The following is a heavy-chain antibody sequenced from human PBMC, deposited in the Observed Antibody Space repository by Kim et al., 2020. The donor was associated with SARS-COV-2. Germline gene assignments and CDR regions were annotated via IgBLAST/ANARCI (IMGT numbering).Heavy chain of an antibody. Sequence: GGSLRLSCAASGFTFSSFGMYWVRQAPGKGLESVAVIWIDGINKNYADSVKGRFTISRDNSMNILYLQMNSLRPEDTAIYYCGRDGPDGNPVDYWGQGTLVTVSS. V-gene: IGHV3-33*07. CDR1: GFTFSSFG. CDR2: IWIDGINK. J-gene: IGHJ4*02. CDR3: GRDGPDGNPVDY.